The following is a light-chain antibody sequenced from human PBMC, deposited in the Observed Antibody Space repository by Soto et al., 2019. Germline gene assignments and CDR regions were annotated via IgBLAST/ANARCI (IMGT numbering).Light chain of an antibody. V-gene: IGKV3D-15*01. CDR3: QQYNNWPPWT. CDR1: QSVSIN. J-gene: IGKJ1*01. Sequence: EIVMTQSPATLSVSPGERVTLSCRASQSVSINLAWYQQKPGQAPRLLIYGASTRATGIPARFSGSGSGTEFTLTISSLQSEDFALYYCQQYNNWPPWTFGQGTKVEIK. CDR2: GAS.